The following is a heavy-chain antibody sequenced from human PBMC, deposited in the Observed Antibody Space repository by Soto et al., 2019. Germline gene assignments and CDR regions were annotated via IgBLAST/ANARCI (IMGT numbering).Heavy chain of an antibody. CDR3: AKRYYYDNSGLWDY. J-gene: IGHJ4*02. CDR2: ISSSGGDT. V-gene: IGHV3-23*01. CDR1: GFTFSSYA. Sequence: EVHLLESGGGLVQPGWSLRLSCAASGFTFSSYAMSWVRQAPGKGLEWVSAISSSGGDTYYTDSVKGRFTISRDNSKNTLYLQMHSLSAEDTAVYYCAKRYYYDNSGLWDYWGQGTLVTVSS. D-gene: IGHD3-22*01.